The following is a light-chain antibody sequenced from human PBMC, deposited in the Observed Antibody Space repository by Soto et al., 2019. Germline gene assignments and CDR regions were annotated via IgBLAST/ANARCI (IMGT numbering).Light chain of an antibody. Sequence: QSALTQPPSASGSPGQSVSISCTGTSSDVGGYNFVSWCQQHPGKAPKLMIYEVTKRPSGVPDRFSGSKSGNTAPLTVSGLQAEDEADYYCTSYAGSNIPVVFGGGTKLTVL. J-gene: IGLJ2*01. V-gene: IGLV2-8*01. CDR1: SSDVGGYNF. CDR2: EVT. CDR3: TSYAGSNIPVV.